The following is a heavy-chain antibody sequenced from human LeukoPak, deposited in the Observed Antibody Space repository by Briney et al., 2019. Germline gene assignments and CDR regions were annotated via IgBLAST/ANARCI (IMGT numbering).Heavy chain of an antibody. CDR1: GFTFRNYA. D-gene: IGHD3-22*01. Sequence: GGSLRLSCAASGFTFRNYAMGWVRQAPGKGLEWVSSISVSGGSTYYADSVRGRFTTSRDNSKSTLFLQMNSLRAEDTAVYYCTRGGNYYDTSGSNWFDPWGQGSLVTVSS. CDR3: TRGGNYYDTSGSNWFDP. CDR2: ISVSGGST. J-gene: IGHJ5*02. V-gene: IGHV3-23*01.